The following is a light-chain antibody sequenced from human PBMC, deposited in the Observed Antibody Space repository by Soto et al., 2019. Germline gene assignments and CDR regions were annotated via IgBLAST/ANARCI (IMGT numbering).Light chain of an antibody. CDR3: ATWDNSLSSVI. V-gene: IGLV1-40*01. CDR1: SSNIGAGYD. CDR2: GNI. Sequence: QSVLTQPPSVSGAPGQRVTISCTGSSSNIGAGYDVHWYQQRPGTAPKLLIFGNINRPSGVPDRFSGSKSGTSASLAITGLQAEDEGDYHCATWDNSLSSVIFGGGTKVTVL. J-gene: IGLJ2*01.